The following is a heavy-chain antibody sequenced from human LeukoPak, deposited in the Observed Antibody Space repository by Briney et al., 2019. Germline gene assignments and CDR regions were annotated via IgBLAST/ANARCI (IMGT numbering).Heavy chain of an antibody. D-gene: IGHD4-11*01. V-gene: IGHV4-59*02. J-gene: IGHJ5*02. CDR1: GGSVSSYY. CDR2: IYYSGST. Sequence: SETLSLTCTVSGGSVSSYYWSWIRQPPGKGLEWIGYIYYSGSTYYNPSLKSRVTISVDTSKNQFSLKLSSVTAADTAVYYCARDTRGKDYSNYGAWFDPWGQGTLVTVSS. CDR3: ARDTRGKDYSNYGAWFDP.